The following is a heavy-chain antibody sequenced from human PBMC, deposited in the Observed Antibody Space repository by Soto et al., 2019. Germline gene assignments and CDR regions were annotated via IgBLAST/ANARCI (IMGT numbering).Heavy chain of an antibody. V-gene: IGHV3-30*03. D-gene: IGHD5-18*01. CDR3: VSDRGYGHASVPYS. CDR2: LSYDGGLQ. Sequence: QAQLVESGGGVVQPGRSLRLSCAGSGFTFSSYGMHWVRQAPGTGLEWVAVLSYDGGLQHYADSVKGRFTISRDNSKNMVRLQMNSLRAEDTAVYYCVSDRGYGHASVPYSWGQGTLVSVSS. CDR1: GFTFSSYG. J-gene: IGHJ4*02.